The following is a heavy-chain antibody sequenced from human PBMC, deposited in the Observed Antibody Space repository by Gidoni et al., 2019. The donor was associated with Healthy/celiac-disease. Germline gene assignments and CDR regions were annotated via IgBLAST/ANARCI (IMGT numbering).Heavy chain of an antibody. Sequence: QVQLQESGPGLVKPSQTLSLTCTVSGGSISSGGYCWSWIRQHPGKGLEWIGYIYYSGSTYYNPSLKSRVTISVDTSKNQFSLKLSSVTAADTAVYYCARDGEYCSGGSCYPDAFDIWGQGTMVTVSS. CDR2: IYYSGST. V-gene: IGHV4-31*03. D-gene: IGHD2-15*01. J-gene: IGHJ3*02. CDR1: GGSISSGGYC. CDR3: ARDGEYCSGGSCYPDAFDI.